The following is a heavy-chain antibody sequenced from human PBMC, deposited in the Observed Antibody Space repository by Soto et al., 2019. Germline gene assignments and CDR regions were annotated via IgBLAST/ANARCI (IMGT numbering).Heavy chain of an antibody. J-gene: IGHJ4*02. Sequence: SETLSLTCTVSGGSINSYYWSWIRQPPGKGLEWIGYIYYSGSTNYNPSLKSRVTTSVDTSKNQFSLNLSSVTAADTAVYYCARVRHDSSGYCFDYWGQGTLVTVSS. CDR2: IYYSGST. D-gene: IGHD3-22*01. V-gene: IGHV4-59*01. CDR3: ARVRHDSSGYCFDY. CDR1: GGSINSYY.